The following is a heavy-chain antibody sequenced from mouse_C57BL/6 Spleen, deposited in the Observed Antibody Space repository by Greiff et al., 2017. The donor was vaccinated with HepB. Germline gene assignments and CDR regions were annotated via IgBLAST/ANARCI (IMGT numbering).Heavy chain of an antibody. V-gene: IGHV5-17*01. CDR1: GFTFSDYG. CDR3: ARKDYDWFAY. J-gene: IGHJ3*01. Sequence: EVQVVESGGGLVKPGGSLKLSCAASGFTFSDYGMHWVRQAPEKGLEWVAYISSGSSTIYYADTVKGRFTISRDNAKNTLCLQMTSLRSEDTAMYYCARKDYDWFAYWGQGTLVTVSA. D-gene: IGHD1-1*01. CDR2: ISSGSSTI.